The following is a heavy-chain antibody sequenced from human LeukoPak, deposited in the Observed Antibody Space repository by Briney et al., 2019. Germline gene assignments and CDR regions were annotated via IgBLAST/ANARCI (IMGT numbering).Heavy chain of an antibody. J-gene: IGHJ4*02. D-gene: IGHD6-19*01. CDR1: GFTFSTYW. Sequence: GGSLRLSCAASGFTFSTYWMHWVRRAPGKGLVWVSRISTDGSVTSYADSVKGRFTISRDNSKNTLYLQMNSLRAEDTAVYYCAKDRDPYSSGWYSDWGQGTLVTVSS. V-gene: IGHV3-74*01. CDR3: AKDRDPYSSGWYSD. CDR2: ISTDGSVT.